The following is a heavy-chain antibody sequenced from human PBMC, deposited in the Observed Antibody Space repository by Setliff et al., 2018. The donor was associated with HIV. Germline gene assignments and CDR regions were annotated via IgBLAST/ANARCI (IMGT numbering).Heavy chain of an antibody. Sequence: LSLTCTVYGGSFSGYYWSWIRQTPGEGLEWIGEINPGGSTKYNPSLKSRVTISEDTSKNQFSLRLKSVTAADTALYYCARDDHYYDSGSLYSDWYFDLWGRGTLVTVSS. CDR2: INPGGST. CDR3: ARDDHYYDSGSLYSDWYFDL. J-gene: IGHJ2*01. V-gene: IGHV4-34*01. CDR1: GGSFSGYY. D-gene: IGHD3-10*01.